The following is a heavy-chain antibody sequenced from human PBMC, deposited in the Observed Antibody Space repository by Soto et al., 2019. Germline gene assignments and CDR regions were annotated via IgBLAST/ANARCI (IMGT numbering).Heavy chain of an antibody. D-gene: IGHD6-13*01. CDR3: ARDTTAAAGKHYYYYGMDV. CDR1: GFTFSSYS. J-gene: IGHJ6*02. Sequence: GGSLRLSCAASGFTFSSYSMNWVRQAPGKGLEWVSSISSSSSYIYYADSVKGRFTISRDNAKNSLYLQMNSLRAEDTAVYYCARDTTAAAGKHYYYYGMDVWGQGTTVTVSS. V-gene: IGHV3-21*01. CDR2: ISSSSSYI.